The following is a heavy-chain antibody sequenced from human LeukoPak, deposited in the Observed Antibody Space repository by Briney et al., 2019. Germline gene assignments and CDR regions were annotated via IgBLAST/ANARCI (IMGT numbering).Heavy chain of an antibody. CDR1: GYTFTSYG. J-gene: IGHJ5*02. V-gene: IGHV1-18*01. CDR2: ISAYNGNT. Sequence: ASVKVSCKASGYTFTSYGISWVRQAPGQGLEWMGWISAYNGNTNYAQKLQGRVTMTTDTSTSTAYMELRSLRSDDTAVYYCARDPLTYDFWSGHHNLFDPWGQGTLVTVSS. D-gene: IGHD3-3*01. CDR3: ARDPLTYDFWSGHHNLFDP.